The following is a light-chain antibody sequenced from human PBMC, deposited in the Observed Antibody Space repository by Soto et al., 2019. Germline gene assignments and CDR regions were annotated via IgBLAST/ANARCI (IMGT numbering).Light chain of an antibody. CDR2: GAS. V-gene: IGKV3-20*01. CDR3: QQYGSSRTT. Sequence: EIVLTQSPGTLSLSPGERATLSCRASQSVSSSYLAWYQQKPGQAPRLLIYGASSRATGIPDRFXGXXXGXXXXLTISRLEPEDFAVYYCQQYGSSRTTFGQGTRLEIK. CDR1: QSVSSSY. J-gene: IGKJ5*01.